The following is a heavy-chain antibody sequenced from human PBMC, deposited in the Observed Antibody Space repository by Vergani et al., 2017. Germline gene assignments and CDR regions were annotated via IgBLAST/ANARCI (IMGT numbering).Heavy chain of an antibody. CDR3: AKSMGPYYYDGMDV. CDR2: ISGSGGTT. D-gene: IGHD2/OR15-2a*01. CDR1: GFTFSSYA. Sequence: EVQLLESGGGLVQPGGSLRLSCAASGFTFSSYAMSWVRQAPGKGLEWVSAISGSGGTTYYADSVKGRFTISRDNSKNTLYLQKNSLRAEDTAVYYCAKSMGPYYYDGMDVWGQGTTVTVSS. V-gene: IGHV3-23*01. J-gene: IGHJ6*02.